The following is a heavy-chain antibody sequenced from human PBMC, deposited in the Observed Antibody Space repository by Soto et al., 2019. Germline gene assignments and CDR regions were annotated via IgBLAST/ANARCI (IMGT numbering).Heavy chain of an antibody. CDR3: ARDLIPVPAATPYYYYYGMDV. V-gene: IGHV3-30-3*01. J-gene: IGHJ6*02. Sequence: QVQLVESGGGVVQPGRSLRLSCAASGFTFSSYAMHWVRQAPGKGLEWVSVISYDGSNKYYADSVKGRFTISRDNSKNTLYLQMNSLRAEDTAVYYCARDLIPVPAATPYYYYYGMDVWGQGTTVTVSS. CDR1: GFTFSSYA. CDR2: ISYDGSNK. D-gene: IGHD2-2*02.